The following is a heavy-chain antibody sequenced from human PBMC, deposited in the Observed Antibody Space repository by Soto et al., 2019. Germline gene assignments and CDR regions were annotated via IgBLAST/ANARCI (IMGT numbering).Heavy chain of an antibody. V-gene: IGHV3-30*14. CDR1: GFTFSIYA. J-gene: IGHJ4*02. CDR2: ISYDGSNK. Sequence: GGSLRLSCAASGFTFSIYAMHWVRQAPGKGLEWVAVISYDGSNKYYADSVKGRFTISRDNSKNTLYLQMNSLRAEDTAVYYCARNYYDSGGGFDYWGQGTLVTVSS. D-gene: IGHD3-22*01. CDR3: ARNYYDSGGGFDY.